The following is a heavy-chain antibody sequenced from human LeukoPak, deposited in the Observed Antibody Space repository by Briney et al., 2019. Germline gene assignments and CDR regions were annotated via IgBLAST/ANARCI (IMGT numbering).Heavy chain of an antibody. CDR3: ARDGETRGPIYYYYYMDV. CDR2: ISTSGST. Sequence: SETLSLTCTVSGGSFSIDYDYWSWIRQPAGKGLEWIGRISTSGSTNYNPSLKSRVTISVDTSKNQFSLRLNSVTAADTAVYYCARDGETRGPIYYYYYMDVWGKGTTVTVSS. D-gene: IGHD3-10*01. V-gene: IGHV4-61*02. J-gene: IGHJ6*03. CDR1: GGSFSIDYDY.